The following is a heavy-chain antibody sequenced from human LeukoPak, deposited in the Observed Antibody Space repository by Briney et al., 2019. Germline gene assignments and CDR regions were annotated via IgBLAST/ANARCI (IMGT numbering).Heavy chain of an antibody. Sequence: GGSLRLSCAASGFTFSDHYMDWVRQAPGKGLEWVGRIRNKANSYATEYAASVKGRFTISRDDSKNSLYLQMNSLKCEDTAVYYCAREWDSGSYYLGYFDYWGQGTLVTVSS. CDR1: GFTFSDHY. J-gene: IGHJ4*02. V-gene: IGHV3-72*01. D-gene: IGHD1-26*01. CDR2: IRNKANSYAT. CDR3: AREWDSGSYYLGYFDY.